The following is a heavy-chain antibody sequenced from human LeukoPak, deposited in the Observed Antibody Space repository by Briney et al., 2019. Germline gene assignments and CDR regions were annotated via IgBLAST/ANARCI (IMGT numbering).Heavy chain of an antibody. Sequence: GGSLRLSCAASGFTLSTYAMSWVRQTPGRGLEWVAATSSSDAGTYHAGCVRGRFTISRDNSKNTLYLQMNSLRAEDTAVYYCARDARPGKAAPAHWGQGTLVTVSS. J-gene: IGHJ4*02. D-gene: IGHD6-13*01. CDR3: ARDARPGKAAPAH. CDR1: GFTLSTYA. V-gene: IGHV3-23*01. CDR2: TSSSDAGT.